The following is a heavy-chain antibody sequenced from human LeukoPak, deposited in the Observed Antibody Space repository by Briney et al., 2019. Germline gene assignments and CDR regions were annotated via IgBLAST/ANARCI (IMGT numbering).Heavy chain of an antibody. Sequence: SSVKVSCKASGYTFTGYYMHWVRQAPGQGLEWMGRINPNSGGTNYAQKFQGRVTMTRDTSISTAYMKLSRLRSDDTAVYYCARVGSAYYYDSSGYYGYWGQGTLVTVSS. D-gene: IGHD3-22*01. CDR1: GYTFTGYY. CDR2: INPNSGGT. J-gene: IGHJ4*02. V-gene: IGHV1-2*06. CDR3: ARVGSAYYYDSSGYYGY.